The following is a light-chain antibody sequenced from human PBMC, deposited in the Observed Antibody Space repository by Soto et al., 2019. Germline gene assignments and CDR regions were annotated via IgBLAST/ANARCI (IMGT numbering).Light chain of an antibody. Sequence: DIQMTQSPSSLSASVGDRVTITCRASQSISSYLNWYQQKPGKAPKLLIYASSSLQSGVPSRFSGSGSGTVFTHSISSLQPEDFATYYCQQSYSTPRCTFGQGTRVEIK. V-gene: IGKV1-39*01. CDR3: QQSYSTPRCT. CDR1: QSISSY. J-gene: IGKJ5*01. CDR2: ASS.